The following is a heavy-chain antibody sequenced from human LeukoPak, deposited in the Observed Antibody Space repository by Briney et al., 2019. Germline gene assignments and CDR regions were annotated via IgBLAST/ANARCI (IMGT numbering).Heavy chain of an antibody. CDR3: ARDQQDSTSS. J-gene: IGHJ4*02. CDR2: IYSGGST. CDR1: GFTVSSNY. Sequence: GGSLRLSCAASGFTVSSNYMSWVRQAPGRGLEGVAVIYSGGSTYYADSVKGRFTISRHNSKNTLYLQMNNLTAEDTAAYYCARDQQDSTSSWSQATLVTVSS. D-gene: IGHD6-6*01. V-gene: IGHV3-53*01.